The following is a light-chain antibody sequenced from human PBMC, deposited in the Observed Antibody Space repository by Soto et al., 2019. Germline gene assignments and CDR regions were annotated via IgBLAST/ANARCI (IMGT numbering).Light chain of an antibody. CDR3: QQYNSYVRT. J-gene: IGKJ1*01. V-gene: IGKV1-5*03. CDR1: QSVNTW. CDR2: KAS. Sequence: DLQMTQSPSTLSASVGDRVTITCRASQSVNTWLAWYQQKPGKAPKLLIYKASALESGVPSRFSGSGSGTEFTLTISSLQPDDFATYYCQQYNSYVRTFGQGTKVEIK.